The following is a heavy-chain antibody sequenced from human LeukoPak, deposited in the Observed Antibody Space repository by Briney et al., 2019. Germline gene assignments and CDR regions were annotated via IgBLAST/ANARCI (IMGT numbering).Heavy chain of an antibody. D-gene: IGHD3-10*01. CDR3: AKGGISLIRGSFDY. V-gene: IGHV3-23*01. CDR2: ISGNGDRI. Sequence: PGGSLRLSCEVSGLTLSNYAMSWVRRAPGKGLEWVSAISGNGDRIYYADSVKGRFTISRDNSKNTLYLQMNRLRVEDTALYYCAKGGISLIRGSFDYWGQGTLVTVSS. J-gene: IGHJ4*02. CDR1: GLTLSNYA.